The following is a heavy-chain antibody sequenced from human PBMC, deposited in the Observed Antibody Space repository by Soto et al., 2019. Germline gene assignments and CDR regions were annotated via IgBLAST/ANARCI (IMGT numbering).Heavy chain of an antibody. J-gene: IGHJ4*02. CDR3: AQGLSYYGRSGYLGY. V-gene: IGHV3-11*01. CDR2: IDSSGTII. Sequence: QVQLVESGGGLVKPGGSLRLSCAASGFTFSDYYMSWIRQAPGKGLEWVSYIDSSGTIIYYADSVKGRFTLSRDKGKNSMVLETKNLRGEGTAVYYCAQGLSYYGRSGYLGYWGQGNLVTL. D-gene: IGHD3-22*01. CDR1: GFTFSDYY.